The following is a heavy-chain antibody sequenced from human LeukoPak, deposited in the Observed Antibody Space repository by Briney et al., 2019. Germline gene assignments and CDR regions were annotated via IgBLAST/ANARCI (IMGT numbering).Heavy chain of an antibody. J-gene: IGHJ4*02. CDR3: ARGYKNDY. CDR2: IYYSGST. Sequence: SDTLSLTCTVSGGSISSYYWSWIRQPPGKGLEWIGYIYYSGSTNYNPSLKSRVTISVDTSKNQFSLKLSSVTAADTAVYYCARGYKNDYWGQGTLVTVSS. V-gene: IGHV4-59*07. CDR1: GGSISSYY. D-gene: IGHD2-2*02.